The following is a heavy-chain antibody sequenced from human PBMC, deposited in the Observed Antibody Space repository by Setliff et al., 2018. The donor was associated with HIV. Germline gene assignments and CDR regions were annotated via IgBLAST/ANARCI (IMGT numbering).Heavy chain of an antibody. CDR2: ISVTGNTI. CDR1: GFTVSGNY. Sequence: GGSLRLSCAASGFTVSGNYLNWVRRAPGKGLEWVSYISVTGNTIFYGDSVEGRFTISRDNAKNSLYLQMNSLRADDTAVYYCARSIRANWGGNDAFDFWGQGTKVTVSS. V-gene: IGHV3-11*04. D-gene: IGHD7-27*01. CDR3: ARSIRANWGGNDAFDF. J-gene: IGHJ3*01.